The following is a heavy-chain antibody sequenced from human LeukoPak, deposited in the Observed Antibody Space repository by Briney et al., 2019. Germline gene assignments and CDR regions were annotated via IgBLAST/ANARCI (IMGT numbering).Heavy chain of an antibody. CDR3: ARGDGDNFSDS. J-gene: IGHJ4*02. CDR1: GFTVRRYC. V-gene: IGHV3-66*01. Sequence: GGSLRLSCAASGFTVRRYCMSWVRQAPGKGLEWVSVFYIDGNTYYADSVRGRFTISRDNSKNTIYLQMNSLRAEDTAVYYCARGDGDNFSDSWGQGTLVTVSS. CDR2: FYIDGNT. D-gene: IGHD5-24*01.